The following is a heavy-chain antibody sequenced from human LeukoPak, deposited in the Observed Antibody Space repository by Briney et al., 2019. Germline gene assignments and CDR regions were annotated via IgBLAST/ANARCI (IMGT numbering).Heavy chain of an antibody. V-gene: IGHV1-69*13. Sequence: ASVKVSCKASGYTFISYGISWVRQAPGQGLEWMGGIIPIFGTANYAQKFQGRVTITADESTSTAYTELSSLRSEDTAVYYCARDQDSSSWRPFDYWGQGTLVTVSS. CDR1: GYTFISYG. J-gene: IGHJ4*02. D-gene: IGHD6-13*01. CDR2: IIPIFGTA. CDR3: ARDQDSSSWRPFDY.